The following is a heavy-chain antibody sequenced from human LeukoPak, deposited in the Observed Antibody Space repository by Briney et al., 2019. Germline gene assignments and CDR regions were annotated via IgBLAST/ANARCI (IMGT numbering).Heavy chain of an antibody. D-gene: IGHD6-13*01. V-gene: IGHV3-23*01. CDR2: ISGSGGST. J-gene: IGHJ4*02. Sequence: GGSLRLSCAASGFTFSSYAMHWVRQAPGKGLEWVSAISGSGGSTYYADSVKGRFTISRDNSKNTLYLQMNSLRAEDTAVYYCAKDKSLYSSSWSDYWGQGTLVTASS. CDR1: GFTFSSYA. CDR3: AKDKSLYSSSWSDY.